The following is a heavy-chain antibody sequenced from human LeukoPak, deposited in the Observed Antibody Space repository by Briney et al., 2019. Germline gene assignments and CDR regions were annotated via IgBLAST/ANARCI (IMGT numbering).Heavy chain of an antibody. Sequence: PGGSLRLSCAASGFTFSSYSMNWVRQAPGKGLEWVSSISSSSSYIYYADSVKGRFTISRDNAKNSLYLQMNSLRAEDTAVYYCAKDRPYSSSWYKLPGLFDYWGQGTLVTVSS. J-gene: IGHJ4*02. CDR1: GFTFSSYS. D-gene: IGHD6-13*01. CDR3: AKDRPYSSSWYKLPGLFDY. V-gene: IGHV3-21*04. CDR2: ISSSSSYI.